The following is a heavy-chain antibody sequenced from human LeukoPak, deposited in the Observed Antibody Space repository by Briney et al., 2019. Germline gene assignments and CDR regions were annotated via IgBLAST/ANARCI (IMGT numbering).Heavy chain of an antibody. V-gene: IGHV1-69*05. CDR1: GGTFSSYA. Sequence: SVKVSCKASGGTFSSYAISWVRQAPGQGLEWMGGIIPIFGTANYAQKFQGRVTITTDESTSTAYMELSSLRSEDTAVYYCGGAFFDSSGLFDYWGQGTPVTVSS. CDR2: IIPIFGTA. D-gene: IGHD3-22*01. CDR3: GGAFFDSSGLFDY. J-gene: IGHJ4*02.